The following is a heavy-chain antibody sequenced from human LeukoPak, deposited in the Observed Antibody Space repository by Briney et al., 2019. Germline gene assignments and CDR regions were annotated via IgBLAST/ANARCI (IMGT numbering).Heavy chain of an antibody. CDR2: IRHDGSYQ. CDR3: AKNRDSSDYPRDFDY. CDR1: RFTFSSYG. D-gene: IGHD3-22*01. J-gene: IGHJ4*02. V-gene: IGHV3-30*02. Sequence: GGSLRLSCAPSRFTFSSYGMHWVRQTPGKGLEWVAFIRHDGSYQQYADSVKGRFTVSSGNSKDTVYLQMNSLRTEDTAVYYCAKNRDSSDYPRDFDYWGQGTLVTVAS.